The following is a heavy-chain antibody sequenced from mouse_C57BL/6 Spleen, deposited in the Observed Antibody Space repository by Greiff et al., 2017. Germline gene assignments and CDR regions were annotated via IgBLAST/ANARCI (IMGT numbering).Heavy chain of an antibody. Sequence: EVKLQESGPGLVKPSQSLSLTCSVTGYSITSGYYWNWIRQFPGNKLEWMGYISYDGSNNYNPSLKNRISITRDTSKNHFFLKLNSVTTEDTATYYCARYGYYGSSYVLGYWGQGTTRTVSS. CDR2: ISYDGSN. D-gene: IGHD1-1*01. CDR1: GYSITSGYY. V-gene: IGHV3-6*01. CDR3: ARYGYYGSSYVLGY. J-gene: IGHJ2*01.